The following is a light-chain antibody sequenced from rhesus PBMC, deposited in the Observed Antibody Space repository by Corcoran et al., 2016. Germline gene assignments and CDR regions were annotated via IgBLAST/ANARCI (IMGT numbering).Light chain of an antibody. CDR3: QHYYDKPFT. J-gene: IGKJ3*01. CDR1: QNIYSN. V-gene: IGKV1S8*01. CDR2: AAS. Sequence: DIQMTQSPSALSASVGDRVTISCRASQNIYSNLAWYQQNPGKAPKLLIYAASILQTGIPSRFSGSGSGTDFTLTISSLQPEDSAAYYCQHYYDKPFTFGPGTKLDIK.